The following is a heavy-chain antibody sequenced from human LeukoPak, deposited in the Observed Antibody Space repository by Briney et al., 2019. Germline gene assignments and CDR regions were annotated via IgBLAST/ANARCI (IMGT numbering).Heavy chain of an antibody. J-gene: IGHJ4*02. Sequence: GGSLRLSCSASGFXFSSYAIHWVRQAPGKGLEYVSAISSNGGSTYYADSVKGRFTISRDNSKNTLYLQMSSLRAEDTAVYYCVKGFNYGDYVNYFDYWGQGTLVTVSS. CDR3: VKGFNYGDYVNYFDY. CDR1: GFXFSSYA. V-gene: IGHV3-64D*06. CDR2: ISSNGGST. D-gene: IGHD4-17*01.